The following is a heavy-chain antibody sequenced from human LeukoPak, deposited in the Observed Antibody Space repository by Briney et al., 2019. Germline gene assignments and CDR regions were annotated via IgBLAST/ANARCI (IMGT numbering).Heavy chain of an antibody. CDR2: INPNSGAT. CDR3: AREPTSGSYYGTFDP. J-gene: IGHJ5*02. Sequence: GASVKVSFKSSVYTFTFYYMHWVRQAPGQGLEWMGWINPNSGATNYAQKFQGRVTMTRDTSINTAYMELRRLRSDDTAVYYCAREPTSGSYYGTFDPWGQGTLVTVSS. V-gene: IGHV1-2*02. CDR1: VYTFTFYY. D-gene: IGHD1-26*01.